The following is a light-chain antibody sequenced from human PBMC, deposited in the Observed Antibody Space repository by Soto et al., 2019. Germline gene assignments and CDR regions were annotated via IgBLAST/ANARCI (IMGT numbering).Light chain of an antibody. CDR2: DAA. CDR3: QQYYTRPHT. V-gene: IGKV3-15*01. J-gene: IGKJ1*01. Sequence: EVVMTQSPATLSVSPREGATLSCRASQSISNTLAWYQLRPGQSPRLLIYDAATTATGIPARFSGSGSGTEFTLTISSLQSEDFAVYYCQQYYTRPHTFGQGTKVEIK. CDR1: QSISNT.